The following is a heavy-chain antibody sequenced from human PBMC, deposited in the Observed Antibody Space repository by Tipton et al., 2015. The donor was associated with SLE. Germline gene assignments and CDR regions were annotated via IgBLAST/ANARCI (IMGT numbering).Heavy chain of an antibody. CDR2: IYSSGTT. J-gene: IGHJ5*02. V-gene: IGHV4-30-4*08. Sequence: TLSLTCTVSGDSMSSGDYFWSWIRQPPGKGLEWIGYIYSSGTTYYTPSLKSRLTISVDTSKNQFSLTLTSVTAADTAVYYCARGATVFGVIHREWFDPWGPGTLVTVSS. CDR3: ARGATVFGVIHREWFDP. CDR1: GDSMSSGDYF. D-gene: IGHD3-3*01.